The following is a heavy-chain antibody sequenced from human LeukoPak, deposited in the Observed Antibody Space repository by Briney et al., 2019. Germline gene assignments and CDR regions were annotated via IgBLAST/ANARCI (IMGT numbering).Heavy chain of an antibody. CDR1: GFTFSSYA. V-gene: IGHV3-30*04. J-gene: IGHJ6*03. Sequence: GGSLRLSCAASGFTFSSYAMHWVRQAPGKGLEWVAVISYDGSNKYYADSVKGRFTISRDNSKNTLYLQMNSLRAEDTAVYYCARGEGTYYGYYYYMDVWGKGTTVTVSS. D-gene: IGHD1-26*01. CDR2: ISYDGSNK. CDR3: ARGEGTYYGYYYYMDV.